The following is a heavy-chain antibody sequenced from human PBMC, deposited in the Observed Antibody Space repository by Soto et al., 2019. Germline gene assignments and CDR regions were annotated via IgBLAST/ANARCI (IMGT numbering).Heavy chain of an antibody. CDR1: GGSISSGDYY. D-gene: IGHD3-10*01. CDR2: IYYSGST. V-gene: IGHV4-30-4*01. Sequence: SETLSLTCTVSGGSISSGDYYWSWIRQPPGKGLEWIGYIYYSGSTYYNPSLKSRVTISVDTSKNQFSLKLSSVTAADTAVYYCARDREVRGATYYYYGMDVWGQGTTVTVSS. CDR3: ARDREVRGATYYYYGMDV. J-gene: IGHJ6*02.